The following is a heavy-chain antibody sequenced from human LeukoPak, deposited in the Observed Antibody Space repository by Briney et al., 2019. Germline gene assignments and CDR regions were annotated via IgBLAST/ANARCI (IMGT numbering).Heavy chain of an antibody. CDR1: GGTFSRHS. D-gene: IGHD1-14*01. V-gene: IGHV1-69*13. J-gene: IGHJ1*01. CDR2: ITPMFGTS. CDR3: ARDSSEFRSLLFH. Sequence: ASVKVSCKASGGTFSRHSISWVRQSPGQGLEWMGGITPMFGTSNYAQKFQGRVTITADESTSTAYMELNSLRSEDTAVYYCARDSSEFRSLLFHWGQGTLVTVSS.